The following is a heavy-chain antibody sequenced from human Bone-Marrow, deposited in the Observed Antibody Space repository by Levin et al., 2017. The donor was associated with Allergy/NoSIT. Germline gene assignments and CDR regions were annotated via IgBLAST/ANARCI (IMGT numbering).Heavy chain of an antibody. D-gene: IGHD1-1*01. CDR3: ARGIDWNYSDY. Sequence: LSLTCAASGFTFSSYAMHWVRQAPGKGLEWVAVISDHGSNPYYADSVKGRLTISRDNMHNTLYLQMKSLTPEDTAVYYCARGIDWNYSDYWGQGTLVTVSS. CDR2: ISDHGSNP. J-gene: IGHJ4*02. CDR1: GFTFSSYA. V-gene: IGHV3-30*04.